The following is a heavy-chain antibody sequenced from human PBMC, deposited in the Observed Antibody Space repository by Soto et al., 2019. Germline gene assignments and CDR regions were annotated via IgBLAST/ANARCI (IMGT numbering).Heavy chain of an antibody. CDR2: IKEDGGEK. V-gene: IGHV3-7*05. CDR1: GFTFSSYW. Sequence: GGSLRLSCAASGFTFSSYWMSWVRQAPGKGLEWVANIKEDGGEKYYVDSVKGRFTISRDNARSSLYLQMNGLRAEDTAVYYCARAEVLTGYYFHYGMDVWGQGTTVTVSS. D-gene: IGHD3-9*01. J-gene: IGHJ6*02. CDR3: ARAEVLTGYYFHYGMDV.